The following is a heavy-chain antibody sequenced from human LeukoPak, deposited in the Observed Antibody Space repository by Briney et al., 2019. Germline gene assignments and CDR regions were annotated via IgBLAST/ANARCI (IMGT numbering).Heavy chain of an antibody. CDR1: GGSISIYY. V-gene: IGHV4-4*07. D-gene: IGHD6-19*01. Sequence: SETLSLTCTVSGGSISIYYWSWIRQPAGKGLEWIGRIYTSGSTNYNPSLKSRVTMSVDTSKNQFSLKLSSVTAADTAVYYCARDSSRWLDLDYWGQGTLVTVSS. J-gene: IGHJ4*02. CDR2: IYTSGST. CDR3: ARDSSRWLDLDY.